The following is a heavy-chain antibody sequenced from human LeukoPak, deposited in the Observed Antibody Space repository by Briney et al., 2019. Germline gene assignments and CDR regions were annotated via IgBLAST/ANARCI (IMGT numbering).Heavy chain of an antibody. V-gene: IGHV4-59*08. Sequence: PSETLSLTCTVSGGSISSYYWSWIRQPPGKGLEWIGYIYYSGSTNYNPSLKSRVTISVDTSKNQFSLKLSSVTAADTAVYYCARLRFTIVVATVAYFDYWGQGTLVTVSS. D-gene: IGHD5-12*01. CDR2: IYYSGST. CDR3: ARLRFTIVVATVAYFDY. J-gene: IGHJ4*02. CDR1: GGSISSYY.